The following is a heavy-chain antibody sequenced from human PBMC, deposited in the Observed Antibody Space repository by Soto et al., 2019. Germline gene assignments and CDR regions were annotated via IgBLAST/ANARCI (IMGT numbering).Heavy chain of an antibody. V-gene: IGHV3-48*03. D-gene: IGHD2-8*01. Sequence: PGGSLRLSCAASGFTFSSYEMSWVRQAPGKGLEWISYISSSGSTIHYADSVKGRFSISRDNAKKSLFLQMNSLRAEDTAVYYCVREAPCSNGVCQFDYWGRGTLVTVSS. CDR3: VREAPCSNGVCQFDY. CDR1: GFTFSSYE. J-gene: IGHJ4*02. CDR2: ISSSGSTI.